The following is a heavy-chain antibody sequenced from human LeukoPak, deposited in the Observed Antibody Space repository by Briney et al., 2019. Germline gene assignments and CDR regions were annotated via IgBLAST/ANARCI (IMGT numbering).Heavy chain of an antibody. J-gene: IGHJ4*02. Sequence: GASVKVSCKASGYTFTGYYMHWVRQAPGQGLEWMGWINPNSGGTNYAQKFQGRVTMTRDTSISTAYMELSRLRSDDTAVYYCARAPGVPRIDFDYWGQGTLVTVSS. CDR1: GYTFTGYY. CDR2: INPNSGGT. D-gene: IGHD1-14*01. V-gene: IGHV1-2*02. CDR3: ARAPGVPRIDFDY.